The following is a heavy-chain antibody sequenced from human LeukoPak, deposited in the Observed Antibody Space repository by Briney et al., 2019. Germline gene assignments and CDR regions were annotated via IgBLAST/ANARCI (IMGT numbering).Heavy chain of an antibody. CDR3: ARDQPSYYYDSSGYIHYYYYGMDV. CDR1: GGTFSSYA. Sequence: ASVKVSCTASGGTFSSYAISWVRQAPGQGLEWMGGIIPIFGTANYAQKFQGRVTITADESTSTAYMELSSLRSEDTAVYYCARDQPSYYYDSSGYIHYYYYGMDVWGQGTTVTVSS. D-gene: IGHD3-22*01. CDR2: IIPIFGTA. J-gene: IGHJ6*02. V-gene: IGHV1-69*13.